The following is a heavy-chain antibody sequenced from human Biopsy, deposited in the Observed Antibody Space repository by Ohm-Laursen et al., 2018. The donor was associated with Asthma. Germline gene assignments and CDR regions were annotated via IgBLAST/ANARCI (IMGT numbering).Heavy chain of an antibody. CDR1: GGSINNFY. Sequence: SDTLSLACVVSGGSINNFYWSWIRQPPGKGLESIGHVYYSGSTSYNPSLKGGVTISVDTSKNQFSLKLSSVTAADTAVYYCARASVAASSNWFDPWGQGTLVTVSS. CDR2: VYYSGST. J-gene: IGHJ5*02. CDR3: ARASVAASSNWFDP. D-gene: IGHD6-19*01. V-gene: IGHV4-59*08.